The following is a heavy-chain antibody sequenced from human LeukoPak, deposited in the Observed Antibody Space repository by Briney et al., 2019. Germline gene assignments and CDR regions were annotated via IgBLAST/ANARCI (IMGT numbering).Heavy chain of an antibody. D-gene: IGHD3-10*01. CDR3: ARGELLWFGELSGYGMDV. CDR1: GGSISSGGYY. J-gene: IGHJ6*02. CDR2: IYHSGST. V-gene: IGHV4-30-2*01. Sequence: PSETLSLTCTVSGGSISSGGYYWSWIRQPPGKGLEWIGYIYHSGSTYYNPSLKSRVTISVDKSKNQFSLNLKSVTAADTAVYYCARGELLWFGELSGYGMDVWGQGTTVTVSS.